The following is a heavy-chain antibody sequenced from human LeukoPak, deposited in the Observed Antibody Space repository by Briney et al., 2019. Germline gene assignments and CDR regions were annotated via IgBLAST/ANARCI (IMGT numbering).Heavy chain of an antibody. CDR1: GYTFTGYY. J-gene: IGHJ4*02. CDR3: ARSGRAAVAGTFLY. CDR2: INPNSGGT. V-gene: IGHV1-2*02. D-gene: IGHD6-19*01. Sequence: ASVKVSCKASGYTFTGYYMHWVRQAPGQGLEWMGWINPNSGGTNYAQKLQGRVTMTTDTSTSTAYMELRSLRSDDTAVYYCARSGRAAVAGTFLYWGQGTLVTVSS.